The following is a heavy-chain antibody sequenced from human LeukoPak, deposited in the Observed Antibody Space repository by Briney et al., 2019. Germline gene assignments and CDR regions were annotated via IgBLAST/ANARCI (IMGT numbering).Heavy chain of an antibody. J-gene: IGHJ5*02. CDR3: ARVDYDSSGYYPYNWFDP. D-gene: IGHD3-22*01. V-gene: IGHV4-59*01. CDR2: IYYSGST. CDR1: GGSISTYY. Sequence: KSSETLSLTCTVSGGSISTYYWSWIRQPPGKGLEWIGSIYYSGSTNYNPSLKSRVTISVDTSKNQFSLKLSSVTAADTAVYYCARVDYDSSGYYPYNWFDPWGQGTLVTVSS.